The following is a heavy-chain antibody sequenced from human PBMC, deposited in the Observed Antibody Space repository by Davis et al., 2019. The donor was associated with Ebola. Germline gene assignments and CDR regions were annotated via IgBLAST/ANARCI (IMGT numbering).Heavy chain of an antibody. J-gene: IGHJ4*02. CDR1: DASISGHY. Sequence: PSETLSLTCTVSDASISGHYWNWFRQPPGKGLEWIGFISGSGRTSYNPSLTSRITISADTSKNQSSLNLRSVPAADTAVYFCARFGHGAYWGQGTLVTVSS. CDR2: ISGSGRT. D-gene: IGHD3-16*01. V-gene: IGHV4-59*11. CDR3: ARFGHGAY.